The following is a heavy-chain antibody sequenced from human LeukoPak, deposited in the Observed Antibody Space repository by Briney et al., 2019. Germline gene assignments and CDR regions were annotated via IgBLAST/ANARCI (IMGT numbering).Heavy chain of an antibody. Sequence: GGSLRLSCAASGFSFDHYWMTWVRQAPGKGLEWVSNIRFGGSKISYVDSVEGRFTISSDNARNSLYLQMNSLRAEDPAVYDCARAANYNKNGIMYDAFEVWGLGTRVTVSS. CDR1: GFSFDHYW. CDR3: ARAANYNKNGIMYDAFEV. CDR2: IRFGGSKI. V-gene: IGHV3-7*03. D-gene: IGHD3-16*01. J-gene: IGHJ3*01.